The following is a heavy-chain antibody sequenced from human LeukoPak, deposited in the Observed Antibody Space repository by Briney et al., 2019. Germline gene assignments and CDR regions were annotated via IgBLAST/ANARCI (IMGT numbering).Heavy chain of an antibody. CDR1: GGSISSYY. J-gene: IGHJ4*02. CDR2: IYTSGST. D-gene: IGHD6-13*01. CDR3: ARGPAAGNVN. V-gene: IGHV4-4*07. Sequence: SETLSLTCTVSGGSISSYYWSWIRQPAGKGLEWIGRIYTSGSTKYNPSLKSRVTMSVDTTKKQFSLKLSSLTAADTAVYYCARGPAAGNVNWGQGTLFTVSS.